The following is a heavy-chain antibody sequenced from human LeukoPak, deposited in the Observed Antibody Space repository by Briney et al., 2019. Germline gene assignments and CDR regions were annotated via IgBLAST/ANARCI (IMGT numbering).Heavy chain of an antibody. D-gene: IGHD3-16*01. V-gene: IGHV4-34*01. CDR3: ARHYGP. Sequence: SETLSLTCAVYGGSFSGYYWSWIRQPPGKGLEWIGEINHSGSTNYNPSLESRVTISLDTSKNQFSLKLNSVTATDTAVYYCARHYGPWGQGTLVTVSS. CDR2: INHSGST. J-gene: IGHJ4*02. CDR1: GGSFSGYY.